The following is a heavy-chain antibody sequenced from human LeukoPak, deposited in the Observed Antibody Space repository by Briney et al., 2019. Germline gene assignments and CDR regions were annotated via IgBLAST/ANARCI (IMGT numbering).Heavy chain of an antibody. CDR2: IYNSGST. CDR1: GGSISIYY. CDR3: AREVYYDFWSGYPDY. J-gene: IGHJ4*02. V-gene: IGHV4-4*08. D-gene: IGHD3-3*01. Sequence: SETLSLTCTVSGGSISIYYWSWIRQPPGKGLEWIGYIYNSGSTNYNPSLKSRVTISVDTSKNQFSLKLSSVTAADTAVYYCAREVYYDFWSGYPDYWGQGTLVTVSS.